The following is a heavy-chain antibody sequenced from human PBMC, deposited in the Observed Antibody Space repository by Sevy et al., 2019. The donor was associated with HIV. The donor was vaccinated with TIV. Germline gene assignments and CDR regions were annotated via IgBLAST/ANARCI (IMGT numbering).Heavy chain of an antibody. J-gene: IGHJ4*02. Sequence: GGSLRLSCAASGFTFRNYDMHWVRQAPGKGLEWISFIRYDGSHKSYAESVKGRFTISRDNSKNTLDLHMNSLRPEDTAVYFCAKDAPSRFDCWGQRALVTVSS. CDR3: AKDAPSRFDC. CDR2: IRYDGSHK. CDR1: GFTFRNYD. V-gene: IGHV3-30*02.